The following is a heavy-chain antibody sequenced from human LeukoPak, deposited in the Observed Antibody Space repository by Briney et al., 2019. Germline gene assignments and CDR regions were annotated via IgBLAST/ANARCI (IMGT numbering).Heavy chain of an antibody. J-gene: IGHJ2*01. V-gene: IGHV1-2*02. CDR3: ARDGSGFSPYWYFDL. Sequence: ASVNVSCKASGFVFTGYYMHWVRQAPGQGLEWMGWMNPGTGTTKYSQKFQGRVTMSMDTSSTTAYMELNRLTSDDTAVYYCARDGSGFSPYWYFDLWGRGTLVTVSS. CDR2: MNPGTGTT. D-gene: IGHD3-3*01. CDR1: GFVFTGYY.